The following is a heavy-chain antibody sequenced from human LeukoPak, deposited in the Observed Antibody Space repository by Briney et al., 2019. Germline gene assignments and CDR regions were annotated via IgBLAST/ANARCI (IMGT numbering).Heavy chain of an antibody. CDR2: IYYSGST. J-gene: IGHJ3*02. CDR3: ARDRGPLVATSTCDI. V-gene: IGHV4-59*01. D-gene: IGHD5-12*01. CDR1: GGSISSYY. Sequence: PSETLSLTCTVSGGSISSYYWSWIRQPPGKGLEGIGDIYYSGSTNYNPSLTSRVTISVDTSKNQFSLKLSAVTAADTAVYYCARDRGPLVATSTCDIWGQGTMVTVSS.